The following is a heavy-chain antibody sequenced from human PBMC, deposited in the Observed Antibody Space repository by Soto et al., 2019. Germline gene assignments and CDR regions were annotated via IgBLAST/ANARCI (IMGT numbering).Heavy chain of an antibody. J-gene: IGHJ4*02. CDR1: GFTFSSYG. V-gene: IGHV3-33*01. D-gene: IGHD3-3*01. CDR2: IWYDGSNK. CDR3: ASARFLEWLTPDY. Sequence: QVQLVESGGGVVQPGRSLRLSCAASGFTFSSYGMHWVRQAPGKGLEWVAVIWYDGSNKYYADSVEGRFTISRDNSKNTLYLQMNSLRAEDTAVYYCASARFLEWLTPDYWGQGTLVTVSS.